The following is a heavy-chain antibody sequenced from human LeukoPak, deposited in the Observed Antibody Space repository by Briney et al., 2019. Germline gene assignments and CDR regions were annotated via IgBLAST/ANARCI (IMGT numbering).Heavy chain of an antibody. CDR3: ASARDYGGNQHAPYFDY. Sequence: GASVKVSCKASGGTFSSYAISWVRQAPGQGLEWMGGIIPIFGTANYAQKFQGRVTITTDESTSTAYMELSSLRSEDTAVYYCASARDYGGNQHAPYFDYWGQGTLVTVSS. CDR2: IIPIFGTA. J-gene: IGHJ4*02. CDR1: GGTFSSYA. V-gene: IGHV1-69*05. D-gene: IGHD4-23*01.